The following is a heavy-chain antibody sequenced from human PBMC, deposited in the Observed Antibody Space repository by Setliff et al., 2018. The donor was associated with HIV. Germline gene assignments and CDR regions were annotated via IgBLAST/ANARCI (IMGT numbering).Heavy chain of an antibody. V-gene: IGHV4-34*01. CDR2: INHSGST. CDR1: GGSFSDYY. Sequence: PSETLSLTCAVYGGSFSDYYWSWIRQPPGKGLEWIGEINHSGSTNYNPSLKRRVTISVDTSKNQLSLKLNSVTAADTAVYYCARVRLELRQYWFDSWGQGSQVTVSS. CDR3: ARVRLELRQYWFDS. D-gene: IGHD1-7*01. J-gene: IGHJ5*01.